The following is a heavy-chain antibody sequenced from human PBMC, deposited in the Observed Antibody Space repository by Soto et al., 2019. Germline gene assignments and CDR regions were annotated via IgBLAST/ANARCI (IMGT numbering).Heavy chain of an antibody. CDR1: GFTFGTYW. CDR2: IKEDGSEK. CDR3: ARAKRIGDCSRASCSPLDV. J-gene: IGHJ4*02. V-gene: IGHV3-7*01. D-gene: IGHD2-15*01. Sequence: GGSLRLSCAASGFTFGTYWMNWVRQAPGKGLEWVANIKEDGSEKYYVDSVKGRFTISRDNTKNSLYLQMNSLRAEDTAVYYCARAKRIGDCSRASCSPLDVWGQGALVTVSS.